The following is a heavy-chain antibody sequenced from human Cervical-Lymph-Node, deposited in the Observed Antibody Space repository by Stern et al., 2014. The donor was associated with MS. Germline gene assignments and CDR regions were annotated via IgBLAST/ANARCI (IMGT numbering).Heavy chain of an antibody. J-gene: IGHJ4*02. V-gene: IGHV1-2*04. CDR1: GYTFTGYY. Sequence: QVQLVESGAEVKKPGASVKGSCKASGYTFTGYYMHWVRQAPGQGLEWMGWINPNSGGTNYAQKFQGWVTMTRDTSISTAYMELSRLRSDDTAVYYCAITHCSSTSCPFDYWGQGTLVTVSS. D-gene: IGHD2-2*01. CDR2: INPNSGGT. CDR3: AITHCSSTSCPFDY.